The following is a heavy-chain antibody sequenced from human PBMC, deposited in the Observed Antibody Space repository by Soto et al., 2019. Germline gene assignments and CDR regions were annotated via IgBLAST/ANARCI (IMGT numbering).Heavy chain of an antibody. J-gene: IGHJ4*02. CDR1: EYTFRSYD. D-gene: IGHD3-10*01. CDR3: ARAYGAGSFAF. Sequence: QVQLVQSGAEVKKPGASVKVSCTGSEYTFRSYDIHWVRQATGQGLEWMGLVNPNTGNTGYAQKCQGRVTMTRDLSKSAAYMEVNSLTSEDTAIYYCARAYGAGSFAFWGQGTLVYVSS. CDR2: VNPNTGNT. V-gene: IGHV1-8*01.